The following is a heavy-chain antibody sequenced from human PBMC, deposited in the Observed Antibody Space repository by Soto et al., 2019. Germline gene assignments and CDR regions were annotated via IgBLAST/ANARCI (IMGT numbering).Heavy chain of an antibody. V-gene: IGHV3-74*01. CDR3: ARDGSKNYYYYYGMDV. CDR2: INSDGSST. J-gene: IGHJ6*02. D-gene: IGHD3-10*01. Sequence: GGSLRLSCAASGFTFSSYWMHWVRQAPGKGLVWVSRINSDGSSTSYADSVKGRFTIARDNAKNTLYLQMNSLRAEDTAVYYCARDGSKNYYYYYGMDVWGQGTTVTVSS. CDR1: GFTFSSYW.